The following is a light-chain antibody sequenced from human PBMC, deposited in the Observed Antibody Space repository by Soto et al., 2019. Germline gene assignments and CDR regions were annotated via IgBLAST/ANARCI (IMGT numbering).Light chain of an antibody. V-gene: IGKV1-39*01. CDR2: VGF. CDR1: QSISSY. CDR3: QQTYTTPFT. J-gene: IGKJ4*01. Sequence: DIQMTQSPSSLSASVGDRVTITCRASQSISSYLSWYQQKPGKAPKRLIYVGFTFQSGVPSRFSGSGSCTDFTLTISSLQPEDFAPYFCQQTYTTPFTFGGGTKV.